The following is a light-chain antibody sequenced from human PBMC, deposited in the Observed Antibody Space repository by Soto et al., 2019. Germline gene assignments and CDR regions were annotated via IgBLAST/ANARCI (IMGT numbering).Light chain of an antibody. CDR3: CSSAPESTYV. Sequence: QSALAQHASVSGSPGQSVTISCTGTSSDVGAYNSVSWYQQHPDKAPQLMIYKGTQRPSGVSNRSSGSTSGNAASLTISGLQAGDEADYFCCSSAPESTYVFGTGTRSPS. CDR2: KGT. V-gene: IGLV2-23*01. CDR1: SSDVGAYNS. J-gene: IGLJ1*01.